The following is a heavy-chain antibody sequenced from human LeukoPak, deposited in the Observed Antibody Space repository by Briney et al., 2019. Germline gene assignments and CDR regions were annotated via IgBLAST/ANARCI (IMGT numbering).Heavy chain of an antibody. CDR3: AREVSRWPYYFDY. J-gene: IGHJ4*02. V-gene: IGHV4-30-4*01. CDR2: IYYSGST. Sequence: SETLSLTCTVSGGSISSGDYYWGWIRHPPGKGLEWIGYIYYSGSTYYNPSLKSRVTISVDTSKNQFSLKLSSVTAADTAVYYCAREVSRWPYYFDYWGQGTLVTVSS. D-gene: IGHD4-23*01. CDR1: GGSISSGDYY.